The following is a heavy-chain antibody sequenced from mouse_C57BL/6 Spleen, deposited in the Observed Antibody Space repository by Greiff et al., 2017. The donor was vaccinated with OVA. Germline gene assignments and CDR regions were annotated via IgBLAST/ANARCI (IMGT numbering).Heavy chain of an antibody. CDR3: AREGDGYYVPMDY. Sequence: QVQLQQPGAELVMPGASVKLSCKASGYTFTSYWMHWVKQRPGQGLEWIGEIDPSDSYTNYNQKFKGKSTLTVDKSSSTAYMQLSSRTSEDSAVYYCAREGDGYYVPMDYWGQGTSVTVSS. CDR1: GYTFTSYW. V-gene: IGHV1-69*01. CDR2: IDPSDSYT. J-gene: IGHJ4*01. D-gene: IGHD2-3*01.